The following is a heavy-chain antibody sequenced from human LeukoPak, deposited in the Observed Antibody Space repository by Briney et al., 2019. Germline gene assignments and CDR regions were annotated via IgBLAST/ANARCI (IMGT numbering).Heavy chain of an antibody. J-gene: IGHJ4*02. V-gene: IGHV3-23*01. D-gene: IGHD3-16*02. Sequence: GGSLRLSCAASGFTFSVYAMSWVRQAPGKGLEWVSAISGSGGSTYYADSVKGRFTISRDNSKNTLYLRMNSLRAEDTAVYYCAKVSPPMITFGGIIVSGFDSWGQGTLVTVSS. CDR3: AKVSPPMITFGGIIVSGFDS. CDR1: GFTFSVYA. CDR2: ISGSGGST.